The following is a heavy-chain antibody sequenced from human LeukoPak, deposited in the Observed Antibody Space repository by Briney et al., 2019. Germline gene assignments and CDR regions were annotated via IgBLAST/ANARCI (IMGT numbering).Heavy chain of an antibody. Sequence: ASVKVSCKASGGTFSSYAISWVRQTPGQGLEWMGGIIPIFGTANYAQKFQGRVTITADKSTSTAYMELSGLRSEDTAVYYCATSGYSSGWYGYWGQGTLVTVFS. J-gene: IGHJ4*02. CDR3: ATSGYSSGWYGY. D-gene: IGHD6-19*01. V-gene: IGHV1-69*06. CDR1: GGTFSSYA. CDR2: IIPIFGTA.